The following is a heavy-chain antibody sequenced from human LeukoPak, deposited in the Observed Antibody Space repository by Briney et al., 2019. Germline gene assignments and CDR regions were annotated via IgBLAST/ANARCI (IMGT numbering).Heavy chain of an antibody. Sequence: SETLSLTCTVSGNSISSDDWWTWVRPPPGRGLEWIGEIYHRRSTNYDPSLKSRVTISIDKSRNQFSLMLSSVTAADTAVYYCARRQYYDSTGYFVYWGQGTLVTVSS. CDR1: GNSISSDDW. CDR2: IYHRRST. CDR3: ARRQYYDSTGYFVY. J-gene: IGHJ4*02. D-gene: IGHD3-22*01. V-gene: IGHV4-4*02.